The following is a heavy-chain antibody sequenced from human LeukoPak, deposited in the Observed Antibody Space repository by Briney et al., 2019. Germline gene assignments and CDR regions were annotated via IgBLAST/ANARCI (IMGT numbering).Heavy chain of an antibody. D-gene: IGHD3-3*01. CDR2: ISPNSGNT. V-gene: IGHV1-8*01. CDR1: GYTFTSYD. Sequence: ASVKVSCQASGYTFTSYDINWVGQATGQGLEWVGWISPNSGNTGSAQKLQGRVTMTRNTSISTAYMELSSLRSEDTAVYYCARVRFLEWLVPGYFDYWGQGTLVTVSS. J-gene: IGHJ4*02. CDR3: ARVRFLEWLVPGYFDY.